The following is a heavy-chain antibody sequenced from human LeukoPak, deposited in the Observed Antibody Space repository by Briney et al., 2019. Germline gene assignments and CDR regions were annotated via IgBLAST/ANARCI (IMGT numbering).Heavy chain of an antibody. D-gene: IGHD2-15*01. CDR2: IRYDGSNK. J-gene: IGHJ4*02. CDR3: ARGDCSGGSCYSGY. CDR1: GFTFSSYD. V-gene: IGHV3-30*02. Sequence: GGSLRLSCAASGFTFSSYDIHWVRQAPGKGLEWVAFIRYDGSNKYYADSVRGRFTISRDNSKNTLYLQMNSMRVEDTAVYFCARGDCSGGSCYSGYWGQGTLVTVSS.